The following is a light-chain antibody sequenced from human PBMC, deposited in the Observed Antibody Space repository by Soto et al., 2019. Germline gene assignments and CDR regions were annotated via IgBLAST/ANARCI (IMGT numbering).Light chain of an antibody. Sequence: QSALTQAACGSGSPGQSITISWTGTSSDIGRYNYVSWFQQHPGKVPKLVIFEVNYRPSGVSDRFSGSKSGNTASLTITGLQAEDEADYYCTPCITATTRCVFASGPKASVL. V-gene: IGLV2-14*01. CDR3: TPCITATTRCV. CDR1: SSDIGRYNY. J-gene: IGLJ1*01. CDR2: EVN.